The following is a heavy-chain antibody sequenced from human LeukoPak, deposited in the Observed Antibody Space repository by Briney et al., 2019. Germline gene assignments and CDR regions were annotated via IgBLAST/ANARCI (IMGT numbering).Heavy chain of an antibody. Sequence: PSETLSLTCTVSGASISSYYWTWLRHPAGKWPEWIGRIHASGSNNYNPSPKRRVNMPVDTSKNQSSLRLNSVTAADTAVYYCARVTDPRYNWFDPWGQGTLVTVSS. J-gene: IGHJ5*02. CDR3: ARVTDPRYNWFDP. V-gene: IGHV4-4*07. D-gene: IGHD2-21*02. CDR1: GASISSYY. CDR2: IHASGSN.